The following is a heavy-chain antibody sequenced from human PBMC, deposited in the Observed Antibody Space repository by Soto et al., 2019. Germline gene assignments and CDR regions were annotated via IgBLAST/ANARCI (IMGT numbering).Heavy chain of an antibody. D-gene: IGHD5-12*01. CDR2: IWYDGSNK. Sequence: QVQLVESGGGVVQPGRSLRLSCAASGFTFSSYGMHWVRQAPGKGLEWVAVIWYDGSNKYYADSVKGRFTISRDNSKNTLYLQMNSLRAEYTAVYYCARGREMATIHYFDYWGQGTLVTVSS. CDR3: ARGREMATIHYFDY. CDR1: GFTFSSYG. V-gene: IGHV3-33*01. J-gene: IGHJ4*02.